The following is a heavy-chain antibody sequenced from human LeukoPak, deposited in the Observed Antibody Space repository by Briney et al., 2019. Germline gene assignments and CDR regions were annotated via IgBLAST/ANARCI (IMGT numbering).Heavy chain of an antibody. CDR3: ARPPLPTVVRAFDI. CDR1: GFTFDDYG. CDR2: INSDGSST. D-gene: IGHD4-23*01. J-gene: IGHJ3*02. Sequence: PGGSLRLSCAASGFTFDDYGMSWVRQAPGKGLVWVSRINSDGSSTSYADSVKGRFTISRDNAKNTLYLQMNSLRAEDTAVYYCARPPLPTVVRAFDIWGQGTMVTVSS. V-gene: IGHV3-74*01.